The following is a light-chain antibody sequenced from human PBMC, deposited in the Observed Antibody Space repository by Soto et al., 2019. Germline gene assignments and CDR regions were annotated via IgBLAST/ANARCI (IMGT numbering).Light chain of an antibody. CDR2: RNN. CDR3: AAWDDSLSGSYA. CDR1: SSSIGSNY. V-gene: IGLV1-47*01. J-gene: IGLJ1*01. Sequence: QSVLTQPPSASRTPGQTVTISCSGSSSSIGSNYVCWYQQLPGAVPKLLIYRNNQRRPGVPDRFSGSRSGTSASLAISGLRSEDEADHYCAAWDDSLSGSYAFGTGTKLTVL.